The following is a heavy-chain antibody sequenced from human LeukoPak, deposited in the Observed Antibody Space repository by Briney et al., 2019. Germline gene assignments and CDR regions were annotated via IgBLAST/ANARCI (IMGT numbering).Heavy chain of an antibody. D-gene: IGHD6-13*01. V-gene: IGHV4-34*01. J-gene: IGHJ4*02. CDR1: GGSFSGYY. CDR2: INHSGST. Sequence: SETLSLTCAVYGGSFSGYYWSWIRQPPGKGLEWIGEINHSGSTNYNPSLKSRVTISVDTSKNQFSLKLSSVTAADTAVYYCSRHMILGISAAPYYFNQWGQGTLVTVSS. CDR3: SRHMILGISAAPYYFNQ.